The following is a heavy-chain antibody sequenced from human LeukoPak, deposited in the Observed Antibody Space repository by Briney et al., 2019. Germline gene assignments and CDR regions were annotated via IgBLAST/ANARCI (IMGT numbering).Heavy chain of an antibody. V-gene: IGHV3-7*01. CDR2: IKQDGSEK. D-gene: IGHD6-6*01. Sequence: PGGSLRLSCAASGFTFNSYWMTWVRQAPGKGLEWVANIKQDGSEKYYVDSVKGRFTISRDNAKNSLYLQMNSLRAEDTAVYYCARMGSSSSSYWGQGTLFTVSS. J-gene: IGHJ4*02. CDR1: GFTFNSYW. CDR3: ARMGSSSSSY.